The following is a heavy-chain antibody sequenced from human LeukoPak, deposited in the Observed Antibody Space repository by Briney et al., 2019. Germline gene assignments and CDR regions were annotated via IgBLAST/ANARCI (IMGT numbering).Heavy chain of an antibody. J-gene: IGHJ6*02. V-gene: IGHV1-18*01. D-gene: IGHD5-24*01. Sequence: GASVKVSCKASGYTFTSYGISWVRQAPGQGLEWMGWISAYNGNTNYAQKLQGRVTMTTDTSTSTAYMELRSLRSDDTAVYYCARGSYVEMVPYYYYSMDVWGQGTTVTVSS. CDR1: GYTFTSYG. CDR2: ISAYNGNT. CDR3: ARGSYVEMVPYYYYSMDV.